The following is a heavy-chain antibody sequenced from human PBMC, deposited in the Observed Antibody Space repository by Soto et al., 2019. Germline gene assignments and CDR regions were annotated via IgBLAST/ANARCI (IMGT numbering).Heavy chain of an antibody. CDR2: IAYDGSNK. V-gene: IGHV3-30-3*01. J-gene: IGHJ6*02. D-gene: IGHD3-3*01. CDR1: GFTFSSYA. CDR3: ARGYDFWSGYYYPYGMDV. Sequence: QVQLVESGGGVVQPGRSLRLSCAASGFTFSSYAMHWVRQAPGKGLEWVAVIAYDGSNKNHADTVKGRFTISRDNSKNTLYLQMNSLRAEDTAVYYCARGYDFWSGYYYPYGMDVWVQGTTVTVSS.